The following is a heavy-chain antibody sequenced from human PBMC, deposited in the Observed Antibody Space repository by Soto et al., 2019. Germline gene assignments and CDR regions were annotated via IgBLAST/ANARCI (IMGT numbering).Heavy chain of an antibody. CDR1: GGTISSGDYY. CDR2: IYYSGST. J-gene: IGHJ4*02. D-gene: IGHD3-16*01. Sequence: SETLSLTCTVSGGTISSGDYYWSWIRQPPGKGLEWIGYIYYSGSTYYNPSLKSRVTISVDTSKNQFSLKLSSVTAADTAVYYCARGPTLYYDYVGGSYDPGPCDYWGQGTLVTVSS. V-gene: IGHV4-30-4*01. CDR3: ARGPTLYYDYVGGSYDPGPCDY.